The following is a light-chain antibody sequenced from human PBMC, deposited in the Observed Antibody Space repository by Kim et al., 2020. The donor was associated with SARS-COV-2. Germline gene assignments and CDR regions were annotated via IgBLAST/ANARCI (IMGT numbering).Light chain of an antibody. J-gene: IGLJ3*02. V-gene: IGLV1-44*01. CDR3: AAWDDSLNSWV. CDR2: TNN. Sequence: QSVLTQTPSASGTPGQRVTISCSGSSSNIGSSTVNWYQQLPGTAPKFLISTNNQRPSGVPDRFSASKSGTSASLAISGLQSEEEADYYCAAWDDSLNSWVFGGGTQLTVL. CDR1: SSNIGSST.